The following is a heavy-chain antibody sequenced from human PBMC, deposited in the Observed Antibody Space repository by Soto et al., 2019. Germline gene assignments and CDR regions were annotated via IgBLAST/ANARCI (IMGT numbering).Heavy chain of an antibody. J-gene: IGHJ4*02. CDR2: ILRSSSTI. Sequence: PGGSLRLSCAASGLTFTSYSMNWVRQAPGKGLEWVSFILRSSSTIYYADSVKGRFTISRDNAKNSLYLQMNSLRDEDTAVYYWARDRGYTYGFDFGGQGALVTVSS. V-gene: IGHV3-48*02. CDR1: GLTFTSYS. D-gene: IGHD5-18*01. CDR3: ARDRGYTYGFDF.